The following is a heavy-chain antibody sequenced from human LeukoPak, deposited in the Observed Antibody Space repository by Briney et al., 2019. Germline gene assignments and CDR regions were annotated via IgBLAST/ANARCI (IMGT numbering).Heavy chain of an antibody. CDR1: GFTFSNYA. J-gene: IGHJ4*02. Sequence: PGRSLRLSCAASGFTFSNYAMHWIRQAPGKGLEWVAVISYDGSIKYYADSLKGRFTISRDNSKNTLYLQMNSLRAEDTAVYYRARTLALYGSGSFFDFWGQGTLVTVSS. V-gene: IGHV3-30-3*01. CDR3: ARTLALYGSGSFFDF. CDR2: ISYDGSIK. D-gene: IGHD3-10*01.